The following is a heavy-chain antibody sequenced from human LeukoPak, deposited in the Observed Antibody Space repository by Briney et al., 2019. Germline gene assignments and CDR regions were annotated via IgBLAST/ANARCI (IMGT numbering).Heavy chain of an antibody. Sequence: GGSLRLSCAASGFTFSSYAMSWVRQAPGKGLEWVSYISSSGSTIYYADSVKGRFTISRDNAKNSLCLQMNSLRAEDTAVYYCARDRITMVRGVPYYYYGMDVWGKGTTVTVSS. J-gene: IGHJ6*04. D-gene: IGHD3-10*01. V-gene: IGHV3-48*03. CDR1: GFTFSSYA. CDR3: ARDRITMVRGVPYYYYGMDV. CDR2: ISSSGSTI.